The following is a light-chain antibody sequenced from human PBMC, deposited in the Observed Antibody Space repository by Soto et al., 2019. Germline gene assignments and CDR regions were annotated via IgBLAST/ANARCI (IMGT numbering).Light chain of an antibody. CDR1: QGISSW. CDR2: AAS. V-gene: IGKV1-12*02. CDR3: QQANSCL. J-gene: IGKJ3*01. Sequence: DIQMTQSPSSVSASVGDRVTITCRASQGISSWLAWYQQKPGKAPKLLIYAASSLQSGVPSRFSRSCAATDVTLIICSLQPADFATYYCQQANSCLFGPGTKVDIK.